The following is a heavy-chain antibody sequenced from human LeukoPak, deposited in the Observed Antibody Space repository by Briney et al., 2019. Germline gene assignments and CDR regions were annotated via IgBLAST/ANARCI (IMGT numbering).Heavy chain of an antibody. CDR2: IIPIFGTA. D-gene: IGHD3-3*01. CDR3: ASSWRGYADYYYYYMDV. V-gene: IGHV1-69*13. Sequence: GASVKVSCKASGGTFSSYAISWVRQAPGQGLEWMGGIIPIFGTANYAQKFQGRVTITADESTSTAYMELSSLRSEDTAVYYCASSWRGYADYYYYYMDVWGKGTTVTVSS. CDR1: GGTFSSYA. J-gene: IGHJ6*03.